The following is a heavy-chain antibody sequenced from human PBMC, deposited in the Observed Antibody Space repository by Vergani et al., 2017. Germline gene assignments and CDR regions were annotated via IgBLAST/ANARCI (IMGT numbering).Heavy chain of an antibody. CDR1: GFTFSSLS. J-gene: IGHJ4*02. V-gene: IGHV3-21*01. D-gene: IGHD1-26*01. CDR2: ISSSSSYI. Sequence: EVQLVESGGGLAKPGGSLRLSCAASGFTFSSLSMTWVRQAPGKGLEWVSSISSSSSYIYYADSVKGRFTISRDNAKNSLYLQMNSLRAEDTAVYYCARDRRVGATLDFDYWGQGTLVTVSS. CDR3: ARDRRVGATLDFDY.